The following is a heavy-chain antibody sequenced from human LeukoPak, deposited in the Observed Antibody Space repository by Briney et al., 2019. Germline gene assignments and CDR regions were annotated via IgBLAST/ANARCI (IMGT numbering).Heavy chain of an antibody. D-gene: IGHD2-21*01. CDR2: IYYSGST. V-gene: IGHV4-39*01. CDR3: ARHGVNQNYDY. CDR1: GGSISSSSYY. J-gene: IGHJ4*02. Sequence: PSETLSLTCTVSGGSISSSSYYCGWIRQPPGKGLEWIGSIYYSGSTYYNPSLKSRVTISLDTSENQFSLKLNSVTAADTAVYYCARHGVNQNYDYWGRGTLVAVSS.